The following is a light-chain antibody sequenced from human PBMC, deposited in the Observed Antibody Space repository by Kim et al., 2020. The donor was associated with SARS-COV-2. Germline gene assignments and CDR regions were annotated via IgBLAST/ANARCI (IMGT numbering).Light chain of an antibody. CDR3: SAWDSSLSVVV. CDR1: SNNVGNQR. CDR2: RNN. V-gene: IGLV10-54*01. Sequence: PPTTLTCHGNSNNVGNQRATSLQQQPAHRPTPLSYRNNNRPSGISERLSASRSGNTASLTITGLQPEDEADYYCSAWDSSLSVVVFGGGTQLTVL. J-gene: IGLJ2*01.